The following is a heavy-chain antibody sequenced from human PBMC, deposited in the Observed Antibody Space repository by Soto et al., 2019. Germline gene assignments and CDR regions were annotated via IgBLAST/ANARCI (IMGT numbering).Heavy chain of an antibody. J-gene: IGHJ4*02. V-gene: IGHV3-23*01. D-gene: IGHD5-12*01. CDR1: GFSFSSYA. CDR2: SSARGGCS. CDR3: AKGSIEYSASVDN. Sequence: DVQLLESGGGLVPPGGSLRLSCAASGFSFSSYAMVWVRQAPGKGLEGVAVSSARGGCSYFADSVKVRFTLSRDKSKNVLSLEMNSLSAEDTAIYFCAKGSIEYSASVDNWGQGTLVVVSS.